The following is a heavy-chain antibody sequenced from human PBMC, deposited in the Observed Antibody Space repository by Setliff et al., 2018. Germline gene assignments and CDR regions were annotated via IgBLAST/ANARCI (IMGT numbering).Heavy chain of an antibody. CDR2: ISGYSGNT. V-gene: IGHV1-18*01. Sequence: ASVKVSCKASGYTFSNYGITWVRQAPGQGLEWMGWISGYSGNTKYAQKFQGRVTMTTDTSTSTAYMELKDLTSDDTALYYCARINFYVSSGFYYASDYWGQGTLVTVSS. D-gene: IGHD3-22*01. CDR3: ARINFYVSSGFYYASDY. CDR1: GYTFSNYG. J-gene: IGHJ4*02.